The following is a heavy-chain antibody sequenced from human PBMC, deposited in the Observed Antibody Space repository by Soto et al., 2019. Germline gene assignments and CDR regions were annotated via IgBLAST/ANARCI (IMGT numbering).Heavy chain of an antibody. CDR1: GGSFSGYY. CDR2: INHSGST. D-gene: IGHD3-22*01. CDR3: ARGFGTYYYDSSGYYFDY. J-gene: IGHJ4*02. Sequence: SETLSLTCAVYGGSFSGYYWSWIRQPPGKGLEWIGEINHSGSTNYNPSLKSRVTISVDTSKNQFSLKLSSVTAADTAVYYCARGFGTYYYDSSGYYFDYWGQGTLVTVSS. V-gene: IGHV4-34*01.